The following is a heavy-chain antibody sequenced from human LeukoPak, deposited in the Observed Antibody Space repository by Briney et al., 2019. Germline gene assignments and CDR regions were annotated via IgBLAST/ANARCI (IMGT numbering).Heavy chain of an antibody. Sequence: SETLSLTCAVYGGSFSGYYWSWIRQPPGKGLEWIGEINHSGSTNNNPSLKSRVTISVDTSKTQFSLKLSSVTAADTAVYYCARARRTIFGVVITRGYYFDYWGQGTLVTVSS. CDR3: ARARRTIFGVVITRGYYFDY. D-gene: IGHD3-3*01. J-gene: IGHJ4*02. CDR1: GGSFSGYY. V-gene: IGHV4-34*01. CDR2: INHSGST.